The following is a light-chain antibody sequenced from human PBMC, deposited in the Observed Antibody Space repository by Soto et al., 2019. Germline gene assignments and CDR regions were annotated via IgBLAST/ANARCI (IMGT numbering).Light chain of an antibody. CDR3: QQLKKYPLS. CDR1: QDISSY. V-gene: IGKV1-9*01. CDR2: AAS. Sequence: IQLTQSPSSLSASIGDRVTIPCRASQDISSYLAWYRQKAGKAPELLIEAASTLQSGVPSRFSGSGSGTDFALTISSLQPEDFATYYCQQLKKYPLSFGGGTKVEIK. J-gene: IGKJ4*01.